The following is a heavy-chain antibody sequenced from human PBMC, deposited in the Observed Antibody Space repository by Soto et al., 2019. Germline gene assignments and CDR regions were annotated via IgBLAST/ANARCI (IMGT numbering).Heavy chain of an antibody. D-gene: IGHD4-17*01. CDR1: GGTFSSYA. J-gene: IGHJ4*02. CDR3: ARAVYGGNQLIDY. CDR2: IIPIFGTA. V-gene: IGHV1-69*13. Sequence: SVTVSCKASGGTFSSYAISWVRQAPGQGLEWMGGIIPIFGTANYAQKFQGRVTITADESTSTAYMELSSLRSEDTAVYYCARAVYGGNQLIDYWGQGTLVTVSS.